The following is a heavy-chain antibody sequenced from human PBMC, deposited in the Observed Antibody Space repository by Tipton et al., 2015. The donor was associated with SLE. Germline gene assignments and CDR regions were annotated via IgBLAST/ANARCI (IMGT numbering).Heavy chain of an antibody. CDR3: ARPHPPSYYDFWSGYHNWFDP. D-gene: IGHD3-3*01. J-gene: IGHJ5*02. V-gene: IGHV4-59*08. CDR2: IYYSGST. CDR1: GGSISSYY. Sequence: TLSLTCTVSGGSISSYYWSWIRQPAGKGLEWIGYIYYSGSTNYNPSLKSRVTISVDTSKNQFSLKLSSVTAADTAVYYCARPHPPSYYDFWSGYHNWFDPRGQGTLVTVSS.